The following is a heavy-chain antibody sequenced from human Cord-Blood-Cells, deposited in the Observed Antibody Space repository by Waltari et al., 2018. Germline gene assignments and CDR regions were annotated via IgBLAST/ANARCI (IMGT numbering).Heavy chain of an antibody. CDR3: ARVRSRILTGYYFDY. J-gene: IGHJ4*02. CDR1: GFTVSSNH. CDR2: IYSGVNK. V-gene: IGHV3-53*01. D-gene: IGHD3-9*01. Sequence: EVQLVESGGGLIQPGGSLRLSCAASGFTVSSNHMSGVRPAPGRGQGWASVIYSGVNKYYEDSVKGRFTISRDNSKNPLYLQMNSLRAEDTAVYYCARVRSRILTGYYFDYWGQGTLVTVSS.